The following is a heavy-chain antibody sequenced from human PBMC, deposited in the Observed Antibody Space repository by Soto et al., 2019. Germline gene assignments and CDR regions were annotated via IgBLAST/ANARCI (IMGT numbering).Heavy chain of an antibody. CDR3: ARGSSGWYEVDY. Sequence: EVQLVESGGGLVQPGGSLRLSCAASGFTFSSYWMNWVRQAPGKGLEWVANIKEDGSEKNYVDSVKGRITISRDNAKNSLYLQMSRLRADDTAVYYCARGSSGWYEVDYWGQGTLVTVSS. D-gene: IGHD6-19*01. V-gene: IGHV3-7*02. CDR1: GFTFSSYW. J-gene: IGHJ4*02. CDR2: IKEDGSEK.